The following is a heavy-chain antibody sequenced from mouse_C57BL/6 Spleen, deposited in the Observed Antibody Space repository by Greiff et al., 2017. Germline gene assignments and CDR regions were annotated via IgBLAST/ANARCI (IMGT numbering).Heavy chain of an antibody. Sequence: EVQLQQSGPELVKPGASVKISCKASGYTFTDYYMNWVKQSHGKSLEWIGDINPNNGGTSYNQKFKGKATLTVDKSSSTAYMELRSLTSEDSAVYYCARGDDYHGGFAYWVQGTLVTVSA. CDR2: INPNNGGT. D-gene: IGHD2-4*01. CDR1: GYTFTDYY. CDR3: ARGDDYHGGFAY. J-gene: IGHJ3*01. V-gene: IGHV1-26*01.